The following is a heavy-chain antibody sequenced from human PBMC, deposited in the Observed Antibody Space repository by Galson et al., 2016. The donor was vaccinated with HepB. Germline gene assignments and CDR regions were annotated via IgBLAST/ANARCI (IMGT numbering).Heavy chain of an antibody. CDR2: IYHGGIT. V-gene: IGHV4-4*02. D-gene: IGHD6-6*01. CDR3: ARRNSYSSSWYLDY. Sequence: ETLSLTCAVSGGSISSTSWWPWVRQPPGKGLEWIGEIYHGGITNYIPSLKSRVTLSVDKSKNQFSLKLSSVTAADTAVYYCARRNSYSSSWYLDYWGQGTLVTVSS. J-gene: IGHJ4*02. CDR1: GGSISSTSW.